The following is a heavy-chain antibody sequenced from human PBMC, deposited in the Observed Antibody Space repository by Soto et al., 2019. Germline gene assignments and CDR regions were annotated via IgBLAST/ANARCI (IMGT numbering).Heavy chain of an antibody. D-gene: IGHD3-22*01. J-gene: IGHJ5*02. CDR3: ARHYYDSNGYGWFDP. V-gene: IGHV4-59*01. CDR2: IYYSGST. Sequence: SETLSLTCTVSGGSISSYYWSWIRQPPGKGLEWIGYIYYSGSTNYNPSLKSRVTISVDTSKNQFSLKLSSVTAADTAVYYCARHYYDSNGYGWFDPWGQGTLVTVSS. CDR1: GGSISSYY.